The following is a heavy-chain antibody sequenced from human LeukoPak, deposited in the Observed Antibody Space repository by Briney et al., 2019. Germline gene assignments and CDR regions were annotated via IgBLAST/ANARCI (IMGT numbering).Heavy chain of an antibody. CDR2: TYYRSKWYN. Sequence: SQTLSLTCALSGDSVSSNSAAWNWIRQSPSRGLEWLGRTYYRSKWYNDYAVSVKSRITINPDTSKNQFSLQLNSVTPEDTAVYYCAREGVPYYDILTEAYYFDYWGQGTLVTVSS. CDR3: AREGVPYYDILTEAYYFDY. V-gene: IGHV6-1*01. J-gene: IGHJ4*02. CDR1: GDSVSSNSAA. D-gene: IGHD3-9*01.